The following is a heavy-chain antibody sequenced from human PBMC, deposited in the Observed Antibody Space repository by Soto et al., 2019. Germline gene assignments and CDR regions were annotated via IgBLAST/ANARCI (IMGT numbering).Heavy chain of an antibody. CDR3: AGGAGRYGDYNRFDP. Sequence: ASVKVSCKASGYTFTSYGISWVRQAPGQGLEWMGWISAYNGNTNYAQKLQGRVTMTTDTSTSTAYMELRSLRSDDTAVYYCAGGAGRYGDYNRFDPWGQGTLVTVSS. D-gene: IGHD4-17*01. CDR2: ISAYNGNT. V-gene: IGHV1-18*04. J-gene: IGHJ5*02. CDR1: GYTFTSYG.